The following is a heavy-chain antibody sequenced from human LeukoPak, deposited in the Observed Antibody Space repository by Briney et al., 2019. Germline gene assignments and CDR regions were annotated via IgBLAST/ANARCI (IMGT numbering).Heavy chain of an antibody. J-gene: IGHJ6*04. CDR2: FDPEDGEI. Sequence: GASVKVSCKVSGYSLNELSMHWVRQTPGKGLEWMGGFDPEDGEIVYAQKFRGRVNMTEDTSTDTAYMYLGSLRPDDTAVYYCARDSLKHTVVVPVAISGYMDVWGKGTTVTVSS. CDR3: ARDSLKHTVVVPVAISGYMDV. D-gene: IGHD2-2*01. V-gene: IGHV1-24*01. CDR1: GYSLNELS.